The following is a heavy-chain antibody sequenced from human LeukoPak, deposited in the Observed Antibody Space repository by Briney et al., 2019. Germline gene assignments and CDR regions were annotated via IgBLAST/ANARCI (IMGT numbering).Heavy chain of an antibody. CDR1: GYTLTELS. CDR3: ATVSYYDSSGYTNWFDP. V-gene: IGHV1-24*01. J-gene: IGHJ5*02. Sequence: ASVTVSFTVSGYTLTELSMHWVRQAPGKGLEWMGGFDPEDGETIYPQKFQGRVTMTEDTSTDTAYMELSSLRSEDTAVYYCATVSYYDSSGYTNWFDPWGQGTLVTVSS. D-gene: IGHD3-22*01. CDR2: FDPEDGET.